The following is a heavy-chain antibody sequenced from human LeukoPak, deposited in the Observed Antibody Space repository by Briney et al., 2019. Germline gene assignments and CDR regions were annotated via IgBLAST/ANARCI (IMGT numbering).Heavy chain of an antibody. Sequence: PGGSLRLSCAASGCTFSSYWMHWVRQAPGKGLVWVSRIKSDGSSTSYAESAKGRFTISRDNAKNTLYLQMNSLRAEDTAVYYCARKDMLDYWGQGTLVTVSS. CDR1: GCTFSSYW. J-gene: IGHJ4*02. CDR2: IKSDGSST. V-gene: IGHV3-74*01. CDR3: ARKDMLDY.